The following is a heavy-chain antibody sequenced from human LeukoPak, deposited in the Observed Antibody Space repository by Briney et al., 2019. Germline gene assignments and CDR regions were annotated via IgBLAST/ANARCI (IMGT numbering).Heavy chain of an antibody. V-gene: IGHV4-4*07. Sequence: SETLSLTCTVSGGSISPYYGSWIRQPAGKGLEWMGRVHPSGSPNYNPSLESRVIISVDKSKNQFSLNLNSVTAADTAVYYCARGGSYGSGSDQHTTLDYWGQGTLVTVSS. CDR1: GGSISPYY. J-gene: IGHJ4*02. D-gene: IGHD3-10*01. CDR2: VHPSGSP. CDR3: ARGGSYGSGSDQHTTLDY.